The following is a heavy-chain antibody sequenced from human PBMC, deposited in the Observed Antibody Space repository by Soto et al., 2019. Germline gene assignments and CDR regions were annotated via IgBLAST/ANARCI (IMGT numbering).Heavy chain of an antibody. J-gene: IGHJ5*02. CDR2: ISAYNGNT. CDR3: ARDEEMATIRRFDP. Sequence: QVQLVQCGAEVKKPGASVKVSCKASSYTFTSFGITWVRQAHGQGVEWMGWISAYNGNTNYAQKLQGRVTMTTDTSTSTAYMELRSLRSDDTAVYYCARDEEMATIRRFDPWGQGTLVTVSS. CDR1: SYTFTSFG. D-gene: IGHD5-12*01. V-gene: IGHV1-18*01.